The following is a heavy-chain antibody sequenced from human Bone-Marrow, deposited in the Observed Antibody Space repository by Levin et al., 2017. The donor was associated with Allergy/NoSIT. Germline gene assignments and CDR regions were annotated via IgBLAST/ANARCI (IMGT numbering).Heavy chain of an antibody. V-gene: IGHV3-23*01. Sequence: GESLKISCAASGFTFSSYAMSWVRQAPGKGLEWVSAISGSGGSTYYADSVKGRFTISRDNSKNTLYLQMNSLRAEDTAVYYCAKEFLRDGYNFAYWGQGTLVTVSS. CDR3: AKEFLRDGYNFAY. D-gene: IGHD5-24*01. CDR2: ISGSGGST. CDR1: GFTFSSYA. J-gene: IGHJ4*02.